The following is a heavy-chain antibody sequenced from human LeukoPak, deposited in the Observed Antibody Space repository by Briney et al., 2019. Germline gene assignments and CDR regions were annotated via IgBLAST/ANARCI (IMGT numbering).Heavy chain of an antibody. CDR3: ARDRGYTRTNSGGYPVFDL. V-gene: IGHV3-11*04. D-gene: IGHD3-22*01. CDR2: IHLSGTPT. CDR1: GFFVSNNY. Sequence: GGSLRLSCAASGFFVSNNYMSWVRQAPGKGLEWVSYIHLSGTPTHYAEPVKGRFSISRDNVKNSLYLQMDNLRAEDTAVYYCARDRGYTRTNSGGYPVFDLWGQGTLVTVSS. J-gene: IGHJ4*02.